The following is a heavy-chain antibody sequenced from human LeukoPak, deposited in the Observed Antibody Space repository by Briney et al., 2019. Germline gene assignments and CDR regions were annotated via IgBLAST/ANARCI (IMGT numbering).Heavy chain of an antibody. CDR1: GFTFDDYA. CDR3: AKDLSALLPGAHNYMDV. CDR2: ISWNSGNI. J-gene: IGHJ6*03. Sequence: GGFLRLSCAASGFTFDDYAMHWVRQGPGKGLEWVSGISWNSGNIGYADSVKGRFTISRDNAKNSLYLQMNSLRAEDTALYYCAKDLSALLPGAHNYMDVWGKGTTVTISS. V-gene: IGHV3-9*01. D-gene: IGHD3-3*02.